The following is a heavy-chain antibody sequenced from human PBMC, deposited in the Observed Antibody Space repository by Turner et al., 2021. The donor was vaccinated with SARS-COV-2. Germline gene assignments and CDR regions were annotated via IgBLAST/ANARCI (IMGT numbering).Heavy chain of an antibody. J-gene: IGHJ6*02. CDR2: ISYDGSNK. V-gene: IGHV3-30*03. CDR1: GLTFSSHG. Sequence: QVQLVESGGGVVQPGRSLRLSCAASGLTFSSHGMHWVRRAPGKGLEWVAVISYDGSNKYDADSVKGRFTISRDNSKNTLYLQMNSLRAEDTAVYYCAAATPQTYYYYYGMDVWGQGTTVTVSS. D-gene: IGHD1-1*01. CDR3: AAATPQTYYYYYGMDV.